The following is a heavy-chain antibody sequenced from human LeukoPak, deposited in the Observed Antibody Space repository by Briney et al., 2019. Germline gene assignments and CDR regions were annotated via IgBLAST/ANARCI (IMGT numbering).Heavy chain of an antibody. D-gene: IGHD1-26*01. J-gene: IGHJ4*02. CDR1: AFTFSDFY. CDR2: IGGSGLTI. V-gene: IGHV3-11*04. CDR3: ARVHVGGFDY. Sequence: GGSLRLSCAASAFTFSDFYMGWIRQTPGKGLEWISYIGGSGLTIYYSDSVKGRFTISRDNAQNPLYLEMNSLRVEDTAVYYCARVHVGGFDYWGQGTLVTVSS.